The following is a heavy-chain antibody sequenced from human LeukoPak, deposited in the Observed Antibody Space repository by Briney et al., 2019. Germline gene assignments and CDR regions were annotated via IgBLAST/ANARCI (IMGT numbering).Heavy chain of an antibody. V-gene: IGHV3-7*01. CDR1: GFTFSSYW. CDR3: ARDPGDFSSSLGWFDP. Sequence: GGSLRLPCAASGFTFSSYWMSWVRQAPGKGLEWVANIKQDGSEKYYVDSVKGRFTISRDNAKNSLYLQMNSLRAEDTAVYYCARDPGDFSSSLGWFDPWGQGTLVTVSS. D-gene: IGHD6-13*01. J-gene: IGHJ5*02. CDR2: IKQDGSEK.